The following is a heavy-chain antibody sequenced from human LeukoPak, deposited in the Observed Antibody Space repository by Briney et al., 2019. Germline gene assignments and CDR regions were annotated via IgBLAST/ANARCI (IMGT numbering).Heavy chain of an antibody. Sequence: GSLRLSCAAFGFTFSSYSMNWVRQAPGKGLEWVSSISSNSSYIYYADSVKGRFTISRDNAKNSLYLQMNSLRAEDTAVYYCARDSPMTTLPTDAFDIWGQGTMVTVSS. V-gene: IGHV3-21*01. CDR1: GFTFSSYS. D-gene: IGHD4-11*01. CDR2: ISSNSSYI. CDR3: ARDSPMTTLPTDAFDI. J-gene: IGHJ3*02.